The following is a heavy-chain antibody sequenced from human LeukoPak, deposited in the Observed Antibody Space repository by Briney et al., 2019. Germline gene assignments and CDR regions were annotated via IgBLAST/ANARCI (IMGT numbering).Heavy chain of an antibody. J-gene: IGHJ4*02. D-gene: IGHD3-10*01. CDR2: IKSKTNGETT. CDR1: GFTFSQAW. V-gene: IGHV3-15*01. Sequence: GGSLRLSCIGSGFTFSQAWMSWVRQAPGKGLEWVGYIKSKTNGETTHYGGSVQGRFTISRDDSRNMVYLQMNNLKTEDSALYYCTTLWFGDWGRGTLVTVSS. CDR3: TTLWFGD.